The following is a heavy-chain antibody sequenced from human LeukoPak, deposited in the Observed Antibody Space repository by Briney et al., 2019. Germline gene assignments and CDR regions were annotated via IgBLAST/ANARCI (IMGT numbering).Heavy chain of an antibody. D-gene: IGHD2-2*01. CDR1: GFTFSSYA. CDR2: ISGSGGST. CDR3: ARLLRVVPAARGGNWFDP. V-gene: IGHV3-23*01. J-gene: IGHJ5*02. Sequence: PGGSLRLSCAASGFTFSSYAMSWVRQAPGKGLEWVSAISGSGGSTYYADSVKGRFTISRDNSKNTLYLKMNSLRAEDTAVYYCARLLRVVPAARGGNWFDPWGQGTLVTVSS.